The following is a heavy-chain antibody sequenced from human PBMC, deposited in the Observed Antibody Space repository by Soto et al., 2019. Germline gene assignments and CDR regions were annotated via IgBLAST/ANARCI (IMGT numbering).Heavy chain of an antibody. Sequence: QVHLVQSGAEVKKPGASVKVSCKCSDYTFTSYGITWVRQAPGQGLEWMGWISAHNGNTDYAQKLQGRVTVTRDTSTSTAYMELRSLRSDDTAVYYCARGRYGDYWGQGALVTVSS. CDR3: ARGRYGDY. CDR1: DYTFTSYG. V-gene: IGHV1-18*01. D-gene: IGHD1-1*01. CDR2: ISAHNGNT. J-gene: IGHJ4*02.